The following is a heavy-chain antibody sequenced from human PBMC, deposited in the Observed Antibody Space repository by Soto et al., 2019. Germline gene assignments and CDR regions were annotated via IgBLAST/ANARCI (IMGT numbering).Heavy chain of an antibody. CDR2: ISGSGGST. V-gene: IGHV3-23*01. J-gene: IGHJ4*02. D-gene: IGHD6-19*01. Sequence: EVQLLESGGGLVQPGGSLRLSCAASGFTFSSYAMSWVRQAPGKGLEWVSAISGSGGSTYYADSVKGRFTISRDNSKNTMYLQMNSLSAEDTAVYYCAKAHIAVAGRCYFDYWGQGTLVTVSS. CDR3: AKAHIAVAGRCYFDY. CDR1: GFTFSSYA.